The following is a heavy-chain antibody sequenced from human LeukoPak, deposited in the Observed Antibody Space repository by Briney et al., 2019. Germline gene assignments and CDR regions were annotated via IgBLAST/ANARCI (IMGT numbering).Heavy chain of an antibody. CDR2: IYYSGST. CDR1: GGSISSGGYY. D-gene: IGHD6-13*01. J-gene: IGHJ5*02. V-gene: IGHV4-31*03. CDR3: AREYSSSWYGGYWFDP. Sequence: SETLSLTCTVSGGSISSGGYYWSWIRQHPGKGLEWIGYIYYSGSTYYNPSLKSRVTMSVDTSKNQFSLKLSSVTAADTAVYYCAREYSSSWYGGYWFDPWGQGTLVTVSS.